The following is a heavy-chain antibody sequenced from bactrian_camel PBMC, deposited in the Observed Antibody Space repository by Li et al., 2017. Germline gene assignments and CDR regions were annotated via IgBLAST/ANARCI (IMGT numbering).Heavy chain of an antibody. CDR2: IRRSGGET. Sequence: VQLVESGGGSVQTGGSLRLSCVVSGHSRGSNCVGWYRLPPGRAPAEREGTAAIRRSGGETWYAGSVKGRFTISQDKGKNTVYLLMNSLKPDDSGTYYCAYESGTTPDLCRRRGPGGYFGQGTQVTVS. D-gene: IGHD7*01. CDR1: GHSRGSNC. J-gene: IGHJ4*01. V-gene: IGHV3-3*01.